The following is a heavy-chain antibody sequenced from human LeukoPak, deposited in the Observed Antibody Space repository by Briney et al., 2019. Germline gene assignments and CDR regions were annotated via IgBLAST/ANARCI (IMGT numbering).Heavy chain of an antibody. CDR3: SLWFSEYDAFDI. Sequence: ASVKVSCKASGYTFTSYGISWVRQAPGQGLEWMGWISAYNGNTNYAQKLQGRVTMTTDTSTSTAYMELRSLRSDDTAVYYCSLWFSEYDAFDIWGQGTMVTVSS. D-gene: IGHD3-10*01. CDR2: ISAYNGNT. J-gene: IGHJ3*02. CDR1: GYTFTSYG. V-gene: IGHV1-18*01.